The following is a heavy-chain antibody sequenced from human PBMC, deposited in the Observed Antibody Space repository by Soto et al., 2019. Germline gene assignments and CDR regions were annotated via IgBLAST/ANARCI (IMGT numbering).Heavy chain of an antibody. D-gene: IGHD2-2*01. CDR3: AKDRDYRVLRGFLDY. V-gene: IGHV3-23*01. CDR1: GFTFSNYA. Sequence: GGSLRLSCAASGFTFSNYAMSWVRQAPGKGLEWVSSIKTGDGATYHAGSVKGRFTISRDNSKNTLYLQMSSLRTEDTAMYYCAKDRDYRVLRGFLDYWGQGVLVTVSS. J-gene: IGHJ4*02. CDR2: IKTGDGAT.